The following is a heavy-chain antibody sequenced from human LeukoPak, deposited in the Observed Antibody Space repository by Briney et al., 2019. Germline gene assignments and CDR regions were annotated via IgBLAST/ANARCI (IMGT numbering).Heavy chain of an antibody. CDR1: GFTFSSYG. D-gene: IGHD2-2*02. CDR2: ISTSSSAI. Sequence: GGSLRLSCAASGFTFSSYGMNWVRQAPGKGLERVSYISTSSSAIYYADSVKGRFTIPRDNAKNSLYLQMDSLRAEDTAVYYCARAQSIVVVPAAIPSDYWGQGTLVVVSS. V-gene: IGHV3-48*01. J-gene: IGHJ4*02. CDR3: ARAQSIVVVPAAIPSDY.